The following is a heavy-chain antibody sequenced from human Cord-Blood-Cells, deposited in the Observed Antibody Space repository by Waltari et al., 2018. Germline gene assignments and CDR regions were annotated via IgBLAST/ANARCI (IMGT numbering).Heavy chain of an antibody. D-gene: IGHD2-8*02. J-gene: IGHJ6*02. CDR1: GYTFTGYY. CDR3: ARDTERHYYYGMDV. Sequence: QVQVVQSGAEVKKPGGSVKVSCKASGYTFTGYYMHWVRQAPGKGREWRGWINPNSGGPNYAQKFQGMVTMTRDTSISTAYMELSTLRSDDTAVYYCARDTERHYYYGMDVWGQGTTVTVSS. V-gene: IGHV1-2*02. CDR2: INPNSGGP.